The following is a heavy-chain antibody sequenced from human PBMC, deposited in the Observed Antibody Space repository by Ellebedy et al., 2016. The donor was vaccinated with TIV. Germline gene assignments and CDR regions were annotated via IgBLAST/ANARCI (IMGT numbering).Heavy chain of an antibody. V-gene: IGHV3-9*01. CDR2: ITWNSGNI. CDR3: AKGTSGPKHYFDF. D-gene: IGHD6-19*01. Sequence: PGGSLRLSCAASGFTFDDYAMHWVRQAPGKGLEWVSGITWNSGNIGYADSVKGRFTISRDNGKNSLYLQMNSLRVEDTALYYCAKGTSGPKHYFDFWGQGTLASVSS. J-gene: IGHJ4*02. CDR1: GFTFDDYA.